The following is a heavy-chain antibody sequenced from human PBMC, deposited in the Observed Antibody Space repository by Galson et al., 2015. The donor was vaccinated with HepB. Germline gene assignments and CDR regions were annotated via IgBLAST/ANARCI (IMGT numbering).Heavy chain of an antibody. CDR3: ARGYMEFYDFWSGYNPDYFDS. Sequence: SVKVSCKASGYTFISYGISWVRQAPGQGLEWMGWISAYNGKTNYAQKLQGRVTLTTDTSTSIVYMELRRLRSDDTAVYYCARGYMEFYDFWSGYNPDYFDSWGQGTLVTVSS. CDR1: GYTFISYG. V-gene: IGHV1-18*01. CDR2: ISAYNGKT. D-gene: IGHD3-3*01. J-gene: IGHJ4*02.